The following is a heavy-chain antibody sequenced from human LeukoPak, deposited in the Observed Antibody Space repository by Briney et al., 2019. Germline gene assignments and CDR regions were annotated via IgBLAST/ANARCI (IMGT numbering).Heavy chain of an antibody. CDR1: GYTFTGYY. D-gene: IGHD2-15*01. CDR3: AREGRCSGGSCYSGWFDP. V-gene: IGHV1-2*02. CDR2: INPNSGGT. J-gene: IGHJ5*02. Sequence: ASVKVSCKASGYTFTGYYMHWVRQAPGQGLEWVGWINPNSGGTNYAQKFQGRVTMTRDTSISTAYMELSRLRSDDTAVYYCAREGRCSGGSCYSGWFDPWGQGTLVTVSS.